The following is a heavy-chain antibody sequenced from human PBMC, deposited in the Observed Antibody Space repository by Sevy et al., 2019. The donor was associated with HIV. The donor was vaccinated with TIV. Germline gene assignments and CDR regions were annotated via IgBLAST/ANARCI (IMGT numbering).Heavy chain of an antibody. CDR3: ARGRRDYYDSSGYLPGGGMDV. J-gene: IGHJ6*02. D-gene: IGHD3-22*01. Sequence: GGSLRLSCAASGFTFSSYAMHWVRQAPGKGLEWVAVISYDGSNKYYAHSVKGRLTITRDNSKNTLYLQMNSLRAEDTAVYYCARGRRDYYDSSGYLPGGGMDVWGQGTTVTVSS. V-gene: IGHV3-30-3*01. CDR1: GFTFSSYA. CDR2: ISYDGSNK.